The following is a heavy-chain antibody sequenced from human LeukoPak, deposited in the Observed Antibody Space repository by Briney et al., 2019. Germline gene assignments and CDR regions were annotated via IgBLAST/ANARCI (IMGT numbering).Heavy chain of an antibody. CDR1: GGSISNYY. V-gene: IGHV4-59*08. J-gene: IGHJ3*02. D-gene: IGHD1-26*01. CDR3: ARPTHSGTSYDAFGI. Sequence: PSETLSLTCTVSGGSISNYYWTWLRRPPGKGLEGIGNVYNDVSTNYNPYLKSRVTISVDTSKNQFSLKLSLVTAADTAVYYCARPTHSGTSYDAFGIWGQGTMVTVSS. CDR2: VYNDVST.